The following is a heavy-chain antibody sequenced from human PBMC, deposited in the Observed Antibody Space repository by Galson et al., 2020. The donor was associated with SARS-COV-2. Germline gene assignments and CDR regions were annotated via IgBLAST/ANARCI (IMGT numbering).Heavy chain of an antibody. D-gene: IGHD4-17*01. CDR1: GTSISSGSYS. CDR3: ARLHYGEYAPEAFDI. J-gene: IGHJ4*02. CDR2: ISHSGGT. Sequence: SETLSLTCAASGTSISSGSYSWNWIRQPPGKGLEWIGYISHSGGTYYNPSLKSRVTISGDRSKNQFSLRLSSVTAADTAVYYCARLHYGEYAPEAFDIWGQGTRVIVSS. V-gene: IGHV4-30-2*01.